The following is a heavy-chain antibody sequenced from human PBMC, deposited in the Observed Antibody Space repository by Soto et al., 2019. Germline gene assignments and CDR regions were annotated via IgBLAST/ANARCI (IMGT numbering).Heavy chain of an antibody. CDR1: GDSVSSNSAG. V-gene: IGHV6-1*01. CDR3: ARGSWDDVSGHYYMDV. CDR2: TYYKFKWYN. J-gene: IGHJ6*03. Sequence: QVQLQQSGPGLVKPSQTLSLTCDISGDSVSSNSAGWNWIRQTPSRGLEWLGRTYYKFKWYNNYAVSVRSRITTDPDTSKNQVSLHLNSVTPEDTAVYYCARGSWDDVSGHYYMDVWGKGTTVTFSS. D-gene: IGHD5-12*01.